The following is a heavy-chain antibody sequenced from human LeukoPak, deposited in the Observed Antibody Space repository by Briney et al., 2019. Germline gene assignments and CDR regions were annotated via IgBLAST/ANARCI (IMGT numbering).Heavy chain of an antibody. J-gene: IGHJ6*02. V-gene: IGHV1-2*02. Sequence: ASVKVSCTASGYTLTAYYIHWVRQAPGHGLEWMGWMNPHSGGTNYAQKFRDRVSMTTDTTINTAYLELTGLTSDDTALYYCARAERTVSGLDVWGQGTTVTVSS. CDR3: ARAERTVSGLDV. D-gene: IGHD2-2*01. CDR1: GYTLTAYY. CDR2: MNPHSGGT.